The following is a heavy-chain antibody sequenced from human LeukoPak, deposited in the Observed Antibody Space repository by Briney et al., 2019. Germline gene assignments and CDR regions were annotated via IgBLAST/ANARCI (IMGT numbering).Heavy chain of an antibody. D-gene: IGHD4-17*01. V-gene: IGHV4-30-2*01. J-gene: IGHJ4*02. CDR1: GGSISSGGYS. Sequence: PSQTLSLTYAVSGGSISSGGYSWSWIRQPPGKGLEWIGYIYHSGSTYYNPSLKSRVTISVDRSKNQFSLKLSSVTAADTAVYYCARRAVTTLDYWGQGTLVTVSS. CDR3: ARRAVTTLDY. CDR2: IYHSGST.